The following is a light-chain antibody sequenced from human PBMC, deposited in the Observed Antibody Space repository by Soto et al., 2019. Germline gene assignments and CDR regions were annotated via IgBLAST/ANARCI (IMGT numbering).Light chain of an antibody. Sequence: IVLTQSPATLSLSPGERATLSCRASQSVSSYLAWYQQNTGQAPRLLIYDASNRATGIPARFSGSGSGTDFTLTISSLEPEDFAVYYCQQRSNWPPLTFGGGTKVEIK. CDR2: DAS. V-gene: IGKV3-11*01. J-gene: IGKJ4*01. CDR3: QQRSNWPPLT. CDR1: QSVSSY.